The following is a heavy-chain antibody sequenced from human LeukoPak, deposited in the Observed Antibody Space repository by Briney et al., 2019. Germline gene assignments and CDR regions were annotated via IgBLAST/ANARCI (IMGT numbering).Heavy chain of an antibody. CDR2: IIPIFGTA. V-gene: IGHV1-69*05. CDR3: ATTKEANTAMVVVYYMDV. J-gene: IGHJ6*03. D-gene: IGHD5-18*01. CDR1: GGTFSSYA. Sequence: ASVKVSCKASGGTFSSYAISWVRQAPGQGLEWMGGIIPIFGTANYAQKFQGRVTITTDESTCTAYTELSSLRSEDTAVYYCATTKEANTAMVVVYYMDVWGKGTTVTVSS.